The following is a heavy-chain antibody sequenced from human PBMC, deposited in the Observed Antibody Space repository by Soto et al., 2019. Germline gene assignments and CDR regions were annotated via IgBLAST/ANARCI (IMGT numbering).Heavy chain of an antibody. V-gene: IGHV1-3*01. CDR3: ASSVIVPAAIFGH. D-gene: IGHD2-2*01. CDR2: IYPGNGNT. CDR1: GYTFTNYA. J-gene: IGHJ4*02. Sequence: ASVKVSCKSSGYTFTNYATHWVRQAPGQGLEWMGLIYPGNGNTIHSQNFQGRVTMTRDTSATTAYMELSGLTSEDTSIYYCASSVIVPAAIFGHWGQGTLVTVSS.